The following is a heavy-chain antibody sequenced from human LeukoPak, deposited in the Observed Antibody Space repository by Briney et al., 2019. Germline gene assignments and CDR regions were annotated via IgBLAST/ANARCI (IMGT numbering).Heavy chain of an antibody. CDR1: GFTFGDYS. Sequence: GGSLRLSCTASGFTFGDYSMNWVRQAPGKGLEWVGFIRSKAYGGTTEYAASVKGRFTISRDDSKSIAYLQMDSLKTDDTAVYYCTRGRRATHDYWGQGTLVTVSS. D-gene: IGHD1-26*01. V-gene: IGHV3-49*04. CDR3: TRGRRATHDY. CDR2: IRSKAYGGTT. J-gene: IGHJ4*02.